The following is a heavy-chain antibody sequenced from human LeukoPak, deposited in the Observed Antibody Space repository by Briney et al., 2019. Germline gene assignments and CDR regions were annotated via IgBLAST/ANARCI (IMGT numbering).Heavy chain of an antibody. CDR1: GITVSNNY. CDR3: ARIYN. D-gene: IGHD4-11*01. Sequence: GGSLRLSCAASGITVSNNYMSWVGQAPGRGLEWVSLIYSGGSTYYADSVRGRFTISRDSSKNTLYLQMNSLRVEDTAVYYCARIYNWGQGTLVTVSS. J-gene: IGHJ4*02. V-gene: IGHV3-66*01. CDR2: IYSGGST.